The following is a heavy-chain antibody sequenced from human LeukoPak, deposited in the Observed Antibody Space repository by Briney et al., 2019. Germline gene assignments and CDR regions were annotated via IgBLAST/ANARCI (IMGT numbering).Heavy chain of an antibody. D-gene: IGHD6-13*01. J-gene: IGHJ6*03. Sequence: GASVKVSCKASGYTFTSYDINWVRQATGQGLEWMEWMNPNRGNTGYAQKFQGRVTITRNTSISTAYMELSSLRSEDTAVYYCARVSIAAAGLTMHTYYYYYYMDVWGKGTTVTVSS. CDR2: MNPNRGNT. CDR3: ARVSIAAAGLTMHTYYYYYYMDV. V-gene: IGHV1-8*03. CDR1: GYTFTSYD.